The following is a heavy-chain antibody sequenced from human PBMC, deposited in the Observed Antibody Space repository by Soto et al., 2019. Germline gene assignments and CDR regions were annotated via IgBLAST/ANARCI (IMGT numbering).Heavy chain of an antibody. D-gene: IGHD2-15*01. CDR3: ARASCSGGSCYFDFDY. Sequence: TSETLSLTCTVSGGSISRSTYYWGWLRQPPGKGLEWIGSIYSSGSTNYNPSLKSRVTISVDKSKNQFSLKLSSVTAADTAVYYCARASCSGGSCYFDFDYWGQGTLVTVSS. J-gene: IGHJ4*02. CDR1: GGSISRSTYY. CDR2: IYSSGST. V-gene: IGHV4-39*07.